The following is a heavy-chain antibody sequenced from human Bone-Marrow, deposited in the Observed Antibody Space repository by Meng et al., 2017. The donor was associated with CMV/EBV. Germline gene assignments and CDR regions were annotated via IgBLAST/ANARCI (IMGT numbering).Heavy chain of an antibody. CDR1: GYTFTSYY. CDR2: INPSGGST. D-gene: IGHD6-13*01. J-gene: IGHJ4*02. Sequence: ASVKVSCKASGYTFTSYYMHWVRQAPGQGLEWMGIINPSGGSTSYAQKFQGRVTMTGDTSTSTVYMELSRLRSDDTAVYYCARVYHSNSDYWGQGTLVTVSS. V-gene: IGHV1-46*01. CDR3: ARVYHSNSDY.